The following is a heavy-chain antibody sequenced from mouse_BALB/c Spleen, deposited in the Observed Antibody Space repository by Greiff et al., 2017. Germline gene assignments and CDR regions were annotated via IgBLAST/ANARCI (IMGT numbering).Heavy chain of an antibody. CDR3: ASGNWGTYYFDY. CDR2: IWAGGST. V-gene: IGHV2-9*02. Sequence: VQVVESGPGLVAPSQSLSITCTVSGFSLTSYGVHWVRQPPGKGLEWLGVIWAGGSTNYNSALMSRLSISKDNSKSQVFLKMNSLQTDDTAMYYCASGNWGTYYFDYWGQGTTLTVSS. J-gene: IGHJ2*01. CDR1: GFSLTSYG. D-gene: IGHD2-1*01.